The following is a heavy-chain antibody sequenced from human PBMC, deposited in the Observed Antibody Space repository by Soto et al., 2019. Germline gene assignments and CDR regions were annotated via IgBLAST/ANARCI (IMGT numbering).Heavy chain of an antibody. D-gene: IGHD5-12*01. J-gene: IGHJ4*02. V-gene: IGHV4-4*02. CDR3: ARDSLTGAYSPQGR. CDR2: IHHSGSS. Sequence: QVQLQESGPGLVKPSGTLSLTCAVSGGSISTNHWWNWVRQSPGKGLEWIGQIHHSGSSNYSPSLKSRVTILVDKSKNQCSLKMTSVTAADTAVYYCARDSLTGAYSPQGRWGQGTLVTVSS. CDR1: GGSISTNHW.